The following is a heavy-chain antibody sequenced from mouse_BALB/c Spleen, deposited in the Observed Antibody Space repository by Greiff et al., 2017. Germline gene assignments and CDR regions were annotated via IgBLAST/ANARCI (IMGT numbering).Heavy chain of an antibody. J-gene: IGHJ3*01. Sequence: EVQRVESGGGLVQPGGSRKLSCAASGFTFSSFGMHWVRQAPEKGLEWVAYISSGSSTIYYADTVKGRFTISRDNPKNTLFLQMTSLRSEDTAMYYCARGHYGSSYDWFAYWGQGTLVTVSA. D-gene: IGHD1-1*01. V-gene: IGHV5-17*02. CDR1: GFTFSSFG. CDR2: ISSGSSTI. CDR3: ARGHYGSSYDWFAY.